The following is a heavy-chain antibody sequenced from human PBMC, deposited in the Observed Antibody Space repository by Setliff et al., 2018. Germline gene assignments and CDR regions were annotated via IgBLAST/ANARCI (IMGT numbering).Heavy chain of an antibody. J-gene: IGHJ4*02. CDR2: IWYDGSNK. V-gene: IGHV3-33*06. Sequence: PGGSLRLSCAASGLTFGSYGMHWVRQAPGKGLEWVAVIWYDGSNKYYADSVKGRFTISRDNDKNTLYLQMNSLTPEDTAVYYCAKEADYDFSSGYPLEHWGQGTRVTVSS. D-gene: IGHD3-3*01. CDR1: GLTFGSYG. CDR3: AKEADYDFSSGYPLEH.